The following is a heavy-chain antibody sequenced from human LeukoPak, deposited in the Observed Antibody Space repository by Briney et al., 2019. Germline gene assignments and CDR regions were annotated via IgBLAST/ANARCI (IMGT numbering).Heavy chain of an antibody. CDR3: ARDSRAGYSSGWYLIDY. J-gene: IGHJ4*02. CDR1: GYSISSGYY. V-gene: IGHV4-38-2*02. D-gene: IGHD6-19*01. Sequence: PSETLSLTCAVSGYSISSGYYWGWIRPPPGKGLEWIGSIYHSGSTYYNPSLKSRVTISVDTSKNQFSLKLSSVTAADTAAYYCARDSRAGYSSGWYLIDYWGQGTLVTVSS. CDR2: IYHSGST.